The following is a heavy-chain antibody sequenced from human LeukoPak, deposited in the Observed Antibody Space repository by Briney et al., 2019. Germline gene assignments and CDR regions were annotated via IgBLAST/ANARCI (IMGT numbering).Heavy chain of an antibody. Sequence: GGSLRLSCAASGFTFSSYAMSWVRQAPGKGLEWVSAISGSGGSTYYADSVKGRFAISRDNSKNTLYLQMNSLRAEDTAVYYCAEDHSPNSGSYATHVSEYFDYWGQGTLVTVSS. V-gene: IGHV3-23*01. CDR2: ISGSGGST. J-gene: IGHJ4*02. CDR1: GFTFSSYA. CDR3: AEDHSPNSGSYATHVSEYFDY. D-gene: IGHD1-26*01.